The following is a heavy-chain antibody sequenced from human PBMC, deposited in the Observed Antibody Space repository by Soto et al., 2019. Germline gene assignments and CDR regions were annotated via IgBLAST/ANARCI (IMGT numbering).Heavy chain of an antibody. Sequence: VKGSCKASGGAFRSHAISCVRQAPGEGLEWMGGIIPIFGTANYAQKFQGRVTTTDDNYTSIASKESSSLTYDYTVFYCCARGTRKRSLLWFVELPSRWIHRWGQGNLVTVSS. D-gene: IGHD3-10*01. CDR1: GGAFRSHA. CDR2: IIPIFGTA. CDR3: ARGTRKRSLLWFVELPSRWIHR. J-gene: IGHJ5*02. V-gene: IGHV1-69*13.